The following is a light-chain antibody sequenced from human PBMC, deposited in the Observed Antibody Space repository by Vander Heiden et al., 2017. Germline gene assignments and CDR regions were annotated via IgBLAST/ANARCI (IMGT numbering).Light chain of an antibody. Sequence: QSVLTQPPSASGTPGQRVTISCSGSSSNIGSNSVSWYQRLPGTAPKLLIYIDNQRPSGVPDRFSGSKSGTSASLAISGLQSEDEAEYFCAAWDDNLNGLYVFGTGTKVTV. J-gene: IGLJ1*01. V-gene: IGLV1-44*01. CDR3: AAWDDNLNGLYV. CDR2: IDN. CDR1: SSNIGSNS.